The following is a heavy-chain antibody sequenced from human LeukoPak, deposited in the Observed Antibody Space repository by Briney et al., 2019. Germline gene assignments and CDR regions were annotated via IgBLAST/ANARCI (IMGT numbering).Heavy chain of an antibody. CDR3: TSVIVGATTSLY. Sequence: GGSLRLSCAASGFTFSGSAMHWVRQASGKGLEWVGRIRSKANSYATAYAASVKGRFTISRDDSKNTAYLQMNSLKTEDTAVYYCTSVIVGATTSLYWGQGTLVTVSS. V-gene: IGHV3-73*01. D-gene: IGHD1-26*01. CDR1: GFTFSGSA. J-gene: IGHJ4*02. CDR2: IRSKANSYAT.